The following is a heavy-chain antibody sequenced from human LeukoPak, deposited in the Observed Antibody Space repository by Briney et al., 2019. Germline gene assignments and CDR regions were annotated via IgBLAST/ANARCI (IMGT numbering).Heavy chain of an antibody. CDR2: INHSGST. CDR1: GFTFSSYA. CDR3: ARGPSERYYESIGYYYFDY. V-gene: IGHV4-34*01. Sequence: KPGGSLRLSCAASGFTFSSYAMSWVRQAPGKGLEWIGGINHSGSTTYNPSLKSRVTISVDTSKNQFSLKVNSVTAADTAIYYCARGPSERYYESIGYYYFDYWGQGTLVTVSS. J-gene: IGHJ4*02. D-gene: IGHD3-22*01.